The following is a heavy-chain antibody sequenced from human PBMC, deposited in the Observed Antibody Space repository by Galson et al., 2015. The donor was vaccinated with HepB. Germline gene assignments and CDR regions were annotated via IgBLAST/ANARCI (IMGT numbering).Heavy chain of an antibody. D-gene: IGHD6-13*01. CDR3: ARVTLAAAGTTFDY. CDR2: ISSNGGST. Sequence: SLRLSCAASGFTFSSYAMHWVRQAPGKGLEYVSAISSNGGSTYYANSVKGRFTISRDNSKNTLYLQMGSLRAEDMAVYYCARVTLAAAGTTFDYWGQGTLVTVSS. V-gene: IGHV3-64*01. CDR1: GFTFSSYA. J-gene: IGHJ4*02.